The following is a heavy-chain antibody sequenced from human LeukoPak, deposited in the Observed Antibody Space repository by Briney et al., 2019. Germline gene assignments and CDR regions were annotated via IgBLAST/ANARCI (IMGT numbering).Heavy chain of an antibody. CDR1: GGSISSHY. V-gene: IGHV4-59*11. Sequence: SETLSLTCTVSGGSISSHYWSWIRQPPGKGLEWIGYIYYSGSTNYNPSLKSRVTISVDTSKNQFSLKLSSVTAADTAVYYCARGYYVWGSYRSYYFDYWGQGTLVTVSS. CDR2: IYYSGST. CDR3: ARGYYVWGSYRSYYFDY. D-gene: IGHD3-16*02. J-gene: IGHJ4*02.